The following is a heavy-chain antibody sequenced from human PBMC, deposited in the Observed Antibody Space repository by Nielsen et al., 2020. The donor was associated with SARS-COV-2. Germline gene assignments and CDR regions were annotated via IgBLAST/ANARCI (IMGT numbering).Heavy chain of an antibody. CDR2: ISWNSGSI. D-gene: IGHD1-26*01. Sequence: SLKISCAASGFTFDDYAMHWVRHAAGKGLEWVSGISWNSGSIGYADSVKGRFTISRDNAKNSLYLQMNSLRAEDTALYYCAKGYSGSYYDYFDYWGQGTLVTVSS. CDR1: GFTFDDYA. V-gene: IGHV3-9*01. CDR3: AKGYSGSYYDYFDY. J-gene: IGHJ4*02.